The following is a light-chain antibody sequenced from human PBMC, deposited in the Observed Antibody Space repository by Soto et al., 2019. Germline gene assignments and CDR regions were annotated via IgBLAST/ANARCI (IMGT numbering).Light chain of an antibody. CDR3: QQYGSSPLFT. CDR1: QSVSSSY. V-gene: IGKV3-20*01. J-gene: IGKJ5*01. Sequence: EIVLTQSPGTLSLSPGERATLSCRASQSVSSSYLAWYQQKPGQAPRLLIYGASSRATGIPDRFSGSGSGTDFALTISRLEPVDFAVYYCQQYGSSPLFTCGQGTRLEMK. CDR2: GAS.